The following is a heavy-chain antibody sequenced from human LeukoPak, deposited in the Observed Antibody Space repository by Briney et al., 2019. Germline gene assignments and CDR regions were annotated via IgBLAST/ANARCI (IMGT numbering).Heavy chain of an antibody. CDR2: IIPIFGPA. CDR3: ARDLRYGDYAPFDY. D-gene: IGHD4-17*01. J-gene: IGHJ4*02. Sequence: ASVKVSCKASGGTFSSYGISWVRQAPGQGLEWMGGIIPIFGPANYAQNFQGRVTITADKSTSTAYMELSSLRSEDAAVYYCARDLRYGDYAPFDYWGQGTLVTVSS. V-gene: IGHV1-69*06. CDR1: GGTFSSYG.